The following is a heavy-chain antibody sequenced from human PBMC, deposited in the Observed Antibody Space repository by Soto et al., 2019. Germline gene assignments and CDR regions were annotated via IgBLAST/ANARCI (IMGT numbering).Heavy chain of an antibody. J-gene: IGHJ4*02. CDR3: ATGEGRDGYSFDY. CDR2: IIPMFGTP. V-gene: IGHV1-69*13. Sequence: VASVKVSCKASGVTFNRQDMRWVRQAPGQGLEWMGGIIPMFGTPHYAEKFQDRVTITADESTGTAYLELSSLTSEDTAVYYCATGEGRDGYSFDYWGPGTLVTVSS. D-gene: IGHD5-12*01. CDR1: GVTFNRQD.